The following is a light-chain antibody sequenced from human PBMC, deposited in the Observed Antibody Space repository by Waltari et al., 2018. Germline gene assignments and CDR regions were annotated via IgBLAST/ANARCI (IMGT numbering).Light chain of an antibody. CDR1: SSNIGSTY. CDR3: AAWDDSLSGVV. V-gene: IGLV1-47*01. J-gene: IGLJ2*01. CDR2: RNN. Sequence: QSVLTQPPSASGTPGQRVTISCSGSSSNIGSTYVYWYQQLPGTAPKLLIYRNNQRPSGVPDRFSGSKSGTSASLAISGLGSEDEADYYCAAWDDSLSGVVFGGGTKLTVL.